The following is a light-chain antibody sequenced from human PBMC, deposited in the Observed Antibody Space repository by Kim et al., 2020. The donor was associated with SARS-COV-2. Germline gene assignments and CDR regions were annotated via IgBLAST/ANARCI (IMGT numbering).Light chain of an antibody. V-gene: IGLV3-1*01. J-gene: IGLJ2*01. Sequence: SYELTQPPSVSVSPGQTASITCSGDKLGDKYACWYQQKPGQSPVLVIYQDSKRPSGIPGRFSGSNSGNTATLTISGTQAMDEADYYCQAWDSEKVFGGGTKLTVL. CDR2: QDS. CDR1: KLGDKY. CDR3: QAWDSEKV.